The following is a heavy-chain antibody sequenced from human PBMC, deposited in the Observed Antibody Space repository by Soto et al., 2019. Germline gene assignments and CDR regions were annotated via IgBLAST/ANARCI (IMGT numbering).Heavy chain of an antibody. CDR1: GFTFSTYS. CDR2: ISSSGTTI. J-gene: IGHJ4*02. CDR3: ATRLAAAPLVDY. Sequence: GGSLRLSCAGSGFTFSTYSMNWVRQAPGKGLEWVSYISSSGTTIYYADSVKGRFTISRDKAKNSLYLEMNSLRAEDTAVYYCATRLAAAPLVDYWGQGTLVTVSS. D-gene: IGHD6-13*01. V-gene: IGHV3-48*01.